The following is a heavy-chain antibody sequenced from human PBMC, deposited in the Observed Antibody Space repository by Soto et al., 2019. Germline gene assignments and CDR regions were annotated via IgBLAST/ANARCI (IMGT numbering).Heavy chain of an antibody. V-gene: IGHV1-69*13. J-gene: IGHJ2*01. D-gene: IGHD5-12*01. CDR1: GGTFSNYP. CDR2: IIPIFGTV. Sequence: ASVKVSCKASGGTFSNYPVSWVRQAPGQGLEWMGGIIPIFGTVNYAQKFQGRVTITADESTSTAYMELSSLRSEDTAVYYCARGNHRWLQLWYFDLWGRGTLVTVSS. CDR3: ARGNHRWLQLWYFDL.